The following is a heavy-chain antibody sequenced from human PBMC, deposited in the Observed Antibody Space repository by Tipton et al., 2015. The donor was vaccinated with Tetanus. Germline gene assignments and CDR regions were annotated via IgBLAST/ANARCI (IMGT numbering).Heavy chain of an antibody. Sequence: TLSLTCVIYGGSFSGYHWTWIRQSPGKGLEWIGEINHSGYTSYNPSLKSRATISVDTSKNQFSLELSSVTAADTAVYYCARHSSLKALNYWGQGTLVTASS. J-gene: IGHJ4*02. V-gene: IGHV4-34*01. D-gene: IGHD3-9*01. CDR2: INHSGYT. CDR1: GGSFSGYH. CDR3: ARHSSLKALNY.